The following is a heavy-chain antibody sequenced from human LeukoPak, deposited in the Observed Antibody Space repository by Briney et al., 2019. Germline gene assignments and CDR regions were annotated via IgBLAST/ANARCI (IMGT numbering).Heavy chain of an antibody. CDR2: ISSSSSTI. V-gene: IGHV3-48*02. Sequence: QPGGSLRLSCAASGFTFSSYALNWVRQAPGKGLEWVSYISSSSSTIYYTDSVRGRFTISRDNAKNSLYLQMNSLRDEDTALYYCAKGGGYYYDSSGYYAWGQGTLVTVSS. D-gene: IGHD3-22*01. J-gene: IGHJ5*02. CDR1: GFTFSSYA. CDR3: AKGGGYYYDSSGYYA.